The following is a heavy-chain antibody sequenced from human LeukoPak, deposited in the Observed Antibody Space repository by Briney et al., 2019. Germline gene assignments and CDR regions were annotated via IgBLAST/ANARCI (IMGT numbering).Heavy chain of an antibody. D-gene: IGHD3-10*01. CDR3: ARPRYGSGSLDS. Sequence: RSETLSLTCAVYGGSFSGHYWTWIRQPPGKGLEWIGEINHSGSTTYNPSLNSRVTISVDTSKNQFSLRLSSVTAADTAVYYCARPRYGSGSLDSWGQGTLVTVSS. V-gene: IGHV4-34*01. J-gene: IGHJ4*02. CDR1: GGSFSGHY. CDR2: INHSGST.